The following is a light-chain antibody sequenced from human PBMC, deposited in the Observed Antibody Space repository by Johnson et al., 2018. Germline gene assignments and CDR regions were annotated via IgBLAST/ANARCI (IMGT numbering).Light chain of an antibody. Sequence: QSVLTQPPSVSAAPGQKVTISCSGSSSNIGNNYVSWYQQLPGTAPKLLIYENNKLPSGIPDRFSGSKSGTSATLGITGLQTGDEADYYCGTWDSSLSAGNVFGTGTKVTGL. CDR2: ENN. V-gene: IGLV1-51*02. CDR3: GTWDSSLSAGNV. J-gene: IGLJ1*01. CDR1: SSNIGNNY.